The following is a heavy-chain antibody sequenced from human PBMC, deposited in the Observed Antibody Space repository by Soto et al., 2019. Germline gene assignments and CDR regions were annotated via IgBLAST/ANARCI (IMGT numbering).Heavy chain of an antibody. J-gene: IGHJ6*02. CDR3: ARERVVPAAIRYYYYGMDV. CDR2: INPNSGGT. Sequence: ASVKVSCKASGYTFTGYYMHWVRQAPGQGLDWMGWINPNSGGTNYAQKFQGWVTMTRDTSISTAYMELSRLRSDDTAVYYCARERVVPAAIRYYYYGMDVWGQGTTVTVSS. V-gene: IGHV1-2*04. CDR1: GYTFTGYY. D-gene: IGHD2-2*01.